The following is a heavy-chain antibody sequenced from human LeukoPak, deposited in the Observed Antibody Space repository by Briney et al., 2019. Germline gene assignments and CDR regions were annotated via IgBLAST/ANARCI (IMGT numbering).Heavy chain of an antibody. CDR3: ARGRDGYSDY. V-gene: IGHV3-74*01. CDR2: IISDGSST. Sequence: GGSLRLSCAASGFPFSSYYMHWVRQAPGKGVVWVSRIISDGSSTIYADSVKGRFTISRDNAKNTLYLQMNSLRAEDTAVYYCARGRDGYSDYWGQGTLVTVSS. D-gene: IGHD5-24*01. CDR1: GFPFSSYY. J-gene: IGHJ4*02.